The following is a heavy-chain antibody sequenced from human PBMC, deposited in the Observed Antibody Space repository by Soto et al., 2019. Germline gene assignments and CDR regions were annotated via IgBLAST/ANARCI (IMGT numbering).Heavy chain of an antibody. D-gene: IGHD6-19*01. Sequence: VQLVESGGGVVQPGRSLRLSCAASGFTFSDYAMHWVRQAPGKGLEWVAVVSHDGRNTHYADSVKGRFTISRDSSKNMVSLEMTSLRADDTAVYYCAKGGRQWLVTSDFNYWGQGALVTVSS. CDR3: AKGGRQWLVTSDFNY. CDR2: VSHDGRNT. J-gene: IGHJ4*02. V-gene: IGHV3-30*18. CDR1: GFTFSDYA.